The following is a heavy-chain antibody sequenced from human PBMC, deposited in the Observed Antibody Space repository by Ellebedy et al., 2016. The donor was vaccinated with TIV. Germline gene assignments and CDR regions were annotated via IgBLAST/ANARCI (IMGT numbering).Heavy chain of an antibody. D-gene: IGHD3-10*01. J-gene: IGHJ4*02. V-gene: IGHV3-48*04. Sequence: GGSLRLSCAASGFTFSSYSMNWVRKGPGKGLEWVSYIRSSSSTIYYADSVKGRFTISRDNAKNSLYLQMNSLRAEDTAVYYCARDSGSYSNDFDYWGQGTLVTVSS. CDR1: GFTFSSYS. CDR2: IRSSSSTI. CDR3: ARDSGSYSNDFDY.